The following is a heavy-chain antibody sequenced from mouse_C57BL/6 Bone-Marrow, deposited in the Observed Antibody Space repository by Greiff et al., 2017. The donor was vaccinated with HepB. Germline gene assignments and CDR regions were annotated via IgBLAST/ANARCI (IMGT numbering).Heavy chain of an antibody. CDR2: ISYSGST. CDR1: GYSITSDY. Sequence: VQLQQSGPGLAKPSQTLSLTCSVTGYSITSDYWNWIRKFPGNKLEYMGYISYSGSTYYNPSLKSRISITRDTSKNQYYLQLNSVTTEDTATYYCARGSYGSRSSYWYFDVRGTGTTVTVSS. V-gene: IGHV3-8*01. CDR3: ARGSYGSRSSYWYFDV. D-gene: IGHD1-1*01. J-gene: IGHJ1*03.